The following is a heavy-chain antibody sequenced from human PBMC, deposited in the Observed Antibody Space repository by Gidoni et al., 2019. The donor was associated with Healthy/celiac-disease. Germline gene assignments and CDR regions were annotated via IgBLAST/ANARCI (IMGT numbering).Heavy chain of an antibody. CDR3: AKDRIAAQTADLDY. CDR2: ISYDGSNK. D-gene: IGHD6-6*01. Sequence: QVQLVESGGGVVQPGRSLRLSCAASGFTFSSYGMHWVRQAPGKGLEWVAVISYDGSNKYYADSVKGRFTISRDNSKNTLYLQMNSLRAEDTAVYYCAKDRIAAQTADLDYWGQGTLVTVSS. J-gene: IGHJ4*02. V-gene: IGHV3-30*18. CDR1: GFTFSSYG.